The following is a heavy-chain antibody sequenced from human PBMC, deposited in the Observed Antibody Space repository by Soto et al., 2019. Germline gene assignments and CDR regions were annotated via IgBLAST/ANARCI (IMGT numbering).Heavy chain of an antibody. D-gene: IGHD3-9*01. Sequence: GSLRLSCAASGFTFSTYAMTWVRQAPGKGLEWVAAISGGGGGTYYADPVKGRFTISRDNSKNTLHLQMNNLRAEDTAIYYCVKDKKYDILSAWDALDIWGHGTLVTVSS. CDR1: GFTFSTYA. CDR2: ISGGGGGT. J-gene: IGHJ3*02. CDR3: VKDKKYDILSAWDALDI. V-gene: IGHV3-23*01.